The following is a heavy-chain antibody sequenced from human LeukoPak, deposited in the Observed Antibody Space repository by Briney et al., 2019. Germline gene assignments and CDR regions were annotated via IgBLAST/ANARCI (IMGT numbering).Heavy chain of an antibody. V-gene: IGHV3-30*02. CDR1: GFTFSGYG. CDR3: AKDGGYDILTGYYRPYYFDY. J-gene: IGHJ4*02. CDR2: VRYDSSNK. D-gene: IGHD3-9*01. Sequence: GGSLRLSCAASGFTFSGYGMHWVRQAPGKGLEWVAFVRYDSSNKYYADSVKGRFTISRDNSKNTLYLQMNSLRAEDTAVYYCAKDGGYDILTGYYRPYYFDYWGQGTLVTVSS.